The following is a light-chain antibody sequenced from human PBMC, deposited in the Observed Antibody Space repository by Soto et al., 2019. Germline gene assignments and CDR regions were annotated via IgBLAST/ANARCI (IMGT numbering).Light chain of an antibody. CDR1: SSDVGGYNY. J-gene: IGLJ1*01. CDR2: EVS. CDR3: SSYAGSNNFV. V-gene: IGLV2-8*01. Sequence: QSVLTQPPSASGSPGQSVTISSTGTSSDVGGYNYVSWYQQHPGKAPKLMIYEVSERPSGVPDRFSGSKSSNTASLTVSGLQAEDEADYYCSSYAGSNNFVFGTGTKVTAL.